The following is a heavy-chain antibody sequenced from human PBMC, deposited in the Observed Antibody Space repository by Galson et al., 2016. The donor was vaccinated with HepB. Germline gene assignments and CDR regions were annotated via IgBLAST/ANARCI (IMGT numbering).Heavy chain of an antibody. J-gene: IGHJ4*02. V-gene: IGHV1-18*01. CDR2: ISPYNGNT. D-gene: IGHD2/OR15-2a*01. CDR3: ARGLYSREYFNVQVVSY. Sequence: SVKVSCKASGYTFSNYGLSWVRQAPGQGPEWMGWISPYNGNTIYARKLQDRVTLTTDTSTNTAYMELRSLTSDDTAVYFCARGLYSREYFNVQVVSYWGQGTLVTVSS. CDR1: GYTFSNYG.